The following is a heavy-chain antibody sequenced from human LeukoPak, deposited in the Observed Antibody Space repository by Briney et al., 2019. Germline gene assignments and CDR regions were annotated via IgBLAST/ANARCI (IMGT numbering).Heavy chain of an antibody. CDR2: IYTSGGT. CDR3: ARVRYYYDSSGYYYDAFDI. J-gene: IGHJ3*02. CDR1: GGSISSYY. D-gene: IGHD3-22*01. V-gene: IGHV4-4*07. Sequence: PSETLSLTCTVSGGSISSYYWSWIRQPAGKGLEWIGRIYTSGGTNYNPSLKSRVTISVDKSKNQFSLKLSSVTAADTAVYYCARVRYYYDSSGYYYDAFDIWGQGTMVTVSS.